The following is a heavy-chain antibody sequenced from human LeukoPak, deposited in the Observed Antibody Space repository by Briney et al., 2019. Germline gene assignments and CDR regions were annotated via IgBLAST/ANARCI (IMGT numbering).Heavy chain of an antibody. CDR2: ITYDGYYK. CDR3: ARSLLGALDY. V-gene: IGHV3-30*03. D-gene: IGHD1-26*01. Sequence: GTSLRLSCAASGFTFTSYGMHWVRQAPGKGLEWVALITYDGYYKYYSDSVKGRFTISRDNAKNTLYLQMNSLRTEDTATYYCARSLLGALDYWGQGTLVTVSS. CDR1: GFTFTSYG. J-gene: IGHJ4*02.